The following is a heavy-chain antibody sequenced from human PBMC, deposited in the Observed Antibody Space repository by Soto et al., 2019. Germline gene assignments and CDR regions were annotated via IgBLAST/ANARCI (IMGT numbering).Heavy chain of an antibody. CDR1: GYTFTGYY. V-gene: IGHV1-2*04. CDR2: INPNSGGT. J-gene: IGHJ4*02. CDR3: ARGALNTIFGDY. Sequence: ASVKVSCKASGYTFTGYYMHWVRQAPGQGLEWMGWINPNSGGTNYAQKFQGWVTMTRDTSISTAYMELSRLRSDDTAVYYCARGALNTIFGDYWGQGTLVTVSS. D-gene: IGHD3-3*01.